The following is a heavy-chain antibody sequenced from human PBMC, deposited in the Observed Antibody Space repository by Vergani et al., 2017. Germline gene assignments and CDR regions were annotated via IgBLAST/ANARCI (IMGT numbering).Heavy chain of an antibody. CDR3: ARGTGIAAAGTRGTRRDGNYWYFDL. V-gene: IGHV3-21*04. CDR1: GFTFSSYS. J-gene: IGHJ2*01. D-gene: IGHD6-13*01. Sequence: EVQLVESGGGLVKPGGSLRLSCAASGFTFSSYSMNWVRQAPGKGLEWVSSISSSSSYIYYADSVKGRFTISRDNAKNSLYLQMNSLRAEDTAMYYCARGTGIAAAGTRGTRRDGNYWYFDLWGRGTLVTVSS. CDR2: ISSSSSYI.